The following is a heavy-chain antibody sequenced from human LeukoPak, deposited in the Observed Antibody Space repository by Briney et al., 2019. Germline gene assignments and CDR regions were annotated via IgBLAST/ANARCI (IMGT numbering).Heavy chain of an antibody. CDR2: IDRDSITT. D-gene: IGHD3-10*02. Sequence: GGSLRLSCTASTRYFTNYWMHWIRQVPGRGLAWVARIDRDSITTDYADSVKGRFTISRHNAKNTVYLQMDSQRAEDTAVYYCAELGITMIGGVWGKGTTVTISS. CDR3: AELGITMIGGV. J-gene: IGHJ6*04. V-gene: IGHV3-74*01. CDR1: TRYFTNYW.